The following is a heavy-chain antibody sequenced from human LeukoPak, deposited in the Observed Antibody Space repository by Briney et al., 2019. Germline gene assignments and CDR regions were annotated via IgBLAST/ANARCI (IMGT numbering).Heavy chain of an antibody. CDR3: ARVIGFYGYCSGGSCYSDY. CDR2: ISAYNGNT. D-gene: IGHD2-15*01. Sequence: ASVKVSCKASGYTFTSYGISWVRQSPGQGLEWMGCISAYNGNTNYAQKLQGRVTMTTDTSTSTAYMELRSLRSDDTAVYYCARVIGFYGYCSGGSCYSDYWGQGTLVTVSS. J-gene: IGHJ4*02. V-gene: IGHV1-18*01. CDR1: GYTFTSYG.